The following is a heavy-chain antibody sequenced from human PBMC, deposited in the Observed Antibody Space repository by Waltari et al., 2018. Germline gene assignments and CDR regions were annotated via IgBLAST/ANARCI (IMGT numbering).Heavy chain of an antibody. J-gene: IGHJ1*01. CDR3: AGDSLVFQH. V-gene: IGHV4-38-2*01. CDR1: GYSISSGYY. Sequence: QVQLQESGPGLVKPSETLSLTCAVSGYSISSGYYWGWIRQPPGKVLEWIGSIYHSGSTYYNPSLKSRVTISVDTSKNQFSLKLSSVTAADTAVYYCAGDSLVFQHWGQGTLVTVSS. CDR2: IYHSGST. D-gene: IGHD4-17*01.